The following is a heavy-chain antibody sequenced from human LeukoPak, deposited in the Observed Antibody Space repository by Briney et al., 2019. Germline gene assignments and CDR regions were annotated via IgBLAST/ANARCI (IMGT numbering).Heavy chain of an antibody. J-gene: IGHJ4*02. D-gene: IGHD2-2*01. CDR3: AKYCSSTSWSSYISGFHYFDY. CDR1: GFTFSSYG. V-gene: IGHV3-30*02. Sequence: GGSLRLSCAASGFTFSSYGMHWVSQAPGKGLEWVAFIRYDGSNKYYADSVKGRFTISRDNSKNTLYLQMNSLRAEDTAVYYCAKYCSSTSWSSYISGFHYFDYWGQGTLVTVSS. CDR2: IRYDGSNK.